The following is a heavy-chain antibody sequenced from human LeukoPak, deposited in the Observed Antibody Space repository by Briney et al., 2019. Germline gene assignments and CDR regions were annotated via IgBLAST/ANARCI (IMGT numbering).Heavy chain of an antibody. CDR1: GGPFTSYA. Sequence: GASVKVSCKPSGGPFTSYAITWVRQAPGQGLEWMGRILPTLGIARYAQKFQGRVTITADRSTTTAFMDLSSLRSDDTAVYYCARDSTPYYYGSGSYPDYWGQGTLVTVSS. J-gene: IGHJ4*02. D-gene: IGHD3-10*01. CDR3: ARDSTPYYYGSGSYPDY. CDR2: ILPTLGIA. V-gene: IGHV1-69*04.